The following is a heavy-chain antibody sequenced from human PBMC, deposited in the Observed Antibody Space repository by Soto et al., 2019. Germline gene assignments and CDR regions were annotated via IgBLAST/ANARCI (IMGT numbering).Heavy chain of an antibody. V-gene: IGHV4-39*01. CDR2: IYYSGST. CDR3: ARQPYDFWSGYYGAAGHWFDP. CDR1: GGSISSSSYY. Sequence: PSETLSLTCTVSGGSISSSSYYWGWIRQPPGKGLEWIGSIYYSGSTYYNPSLKSRVTISVDTSKNQFSLKLSSVTAADTAVYYCARQPYDFWSGYYGAAGHWFDPWGQGTLVTVSS. D-gene: IGHD3-3*01. J-gene: IGHJ5*02.